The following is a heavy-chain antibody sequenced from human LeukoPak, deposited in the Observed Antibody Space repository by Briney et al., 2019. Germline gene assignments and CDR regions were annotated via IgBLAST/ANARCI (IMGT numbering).Heavy chain of an antibody. CDR2: INPNSGGT. CDR1: GYTFTGYY. V-gene: IGHV1-2*02. D-gene: IGHD6-19*01. Sequence: GASVKVSCKASGYTFTGYYMHWVRQAPGQGLEWMGWINPNSGGTNYAQKSQGRVTMTRDTSISTAYMELSRLRSDDTAVYYCAREGSIAVAGMGNWGQGTLVTVSS. CDR3: AREGSIAVAGMGN. J-gene: IGHJ4*02.